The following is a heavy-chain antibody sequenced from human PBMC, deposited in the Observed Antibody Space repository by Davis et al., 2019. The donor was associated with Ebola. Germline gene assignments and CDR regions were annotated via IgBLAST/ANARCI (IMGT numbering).Heavy chain of an antibody. V-gene: IGHV1-3*01. J-gene: IGHJ4*02. CDR3: ARAAFGYNSGWYADY. D-gene: IGHD6-19*01. CDR2: INAGNGNT. Sequence: AASVKVSCKASGYTFTNNAIHWVRQAPGQRLEWMGWINAGNGNTTYSQKFQGRVTITRDTSASTAYMELSSLRSEDTAVYYCARAAFGYNSGWYADYWGQGTLVTVSS. CDR1: GYTFTNNA.